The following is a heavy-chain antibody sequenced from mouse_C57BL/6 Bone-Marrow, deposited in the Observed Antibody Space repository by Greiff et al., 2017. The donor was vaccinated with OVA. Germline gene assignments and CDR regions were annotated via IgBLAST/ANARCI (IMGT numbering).Heavy chain of an antibody. V-gene: IGHV1-26*01. D-gene: IGHD1-1*01. J-gene: IGHJ2*01. CDR1: GYTFTDYY. CDR3: AREDYYGSIDY. Sequence: EVQLQQSGPELVKPGASVKISCKASGYTFTDYYMNWVKQSHGKSLEWIGDINPNNGGTSYNQKFKGKATLTVDKSSSTAYMELRSLTSEDSAVYYCAREDYYGSIDYWGQGTTLTAAS. CDR2: INPNNGGT.